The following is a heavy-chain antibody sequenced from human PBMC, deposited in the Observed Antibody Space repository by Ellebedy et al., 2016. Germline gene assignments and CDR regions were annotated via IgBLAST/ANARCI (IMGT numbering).Heavy chain of an antibody. D-gene: IGHD3-3*01. V-gene: IGHV3-33*01. CDR2: IWYDGSNK. Sequence: GESLKISXAASGFTFSSYGMHWVRQAPGKGLEWVAVIWYDGSNKYYADSVKGRFTISRDNSKNTLYLQMNSLRAEDTAVYYCVWGMRVLRFLEAWFNPWGQGTLVTVSS. J-gene: IGHJ5*02. CDR3: VWGMRVLRFLEAWFNP. CDR1: GFTFSSYG.